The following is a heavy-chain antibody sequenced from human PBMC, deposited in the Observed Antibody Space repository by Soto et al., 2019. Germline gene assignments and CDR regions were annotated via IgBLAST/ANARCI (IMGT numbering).Heavy chain of an antibody. CDR3: ARQLVEATRFDH. V-gene: IGHV4-59*01. D-gene: IGHD1-26*01. CDR2: IYDSGST. Sequence: QVQLQESGPGLVKPSETLSLTCTVSGDSISTYYWSWIRQPPGKGLEWIGHIYDSGSTSYNPSLKSLVTMSVDTSKNHFSLKLSYVTAADTAVYYCARQLVEATRFDHWGQGTLVTVSS. CDR1: GDSISTYY. J-gene: IGHJ4*02.